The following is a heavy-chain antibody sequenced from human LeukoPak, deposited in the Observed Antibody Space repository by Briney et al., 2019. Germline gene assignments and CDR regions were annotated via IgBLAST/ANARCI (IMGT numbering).Heavy chain of an antibody. J-gene: IGHJ4*02. V-gene: IGHV3-30*18. CDR2: ISYDGSNK. Sequence: GGSLRLSCAASGFTFSSYGMHWVRPAPGKGLEWVAVISYDGSNKYYADPVKGRFTISRDNSKNTLYLQMNSLRAEDTAVYYCAKGRNYYYGSGSHWGQGTLVTVSS. D-gene: IGHD3-10*01. CDR3: AKGRNYYYGSGSH. CDR1: GFTFSSYG.